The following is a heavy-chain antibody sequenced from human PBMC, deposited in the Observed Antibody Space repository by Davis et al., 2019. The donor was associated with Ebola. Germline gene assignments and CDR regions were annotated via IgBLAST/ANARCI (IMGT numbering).Heavy chain of an antibody. CDR3: ARDNSLGTYYYYGMDV. CDR1: GYTFTSYG. D-gene: IGHD5-18*01. V-gene: IGHV1-18*04. Sequence: ASVKVSCKASGYTFTSYGISWVRQAPGQGLEWMGLINVYNGNTNYAQKLQGRVTMTTDTSTSTAYMELRSLRSDDTAVYYCARDNSLGTYYYYGMDVWGQGTTVTVSS. J-gene: IGHJ6*02. CDR2: INVYNGNT.